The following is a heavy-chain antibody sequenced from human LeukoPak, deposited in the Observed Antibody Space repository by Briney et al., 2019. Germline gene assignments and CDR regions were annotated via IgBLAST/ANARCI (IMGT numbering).Heavy chain of an antibody. J-gene: IGHJ4*02. CDR3: ARVVVRGVRRNFDY. D-gene: IGHD3-10*01. Sequence: PSETLSLTCTVSGGSISSSSYYWGWIRQPPGKGLEWIGSIYYSGSTNYNPSLKSRVTISVDTSKNQFSLKLSSVTAADTAVYYCARVVVRGVRRNFDYWGQGTLVTVSS. CDR1: GGSISSSSYY. V-gene: IGHV4-39*07. CDR2: IYYSGST.